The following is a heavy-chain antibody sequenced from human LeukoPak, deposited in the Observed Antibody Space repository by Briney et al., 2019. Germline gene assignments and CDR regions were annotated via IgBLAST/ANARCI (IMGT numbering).Heavy chain of an antibody. Sequence: GGSLRLSCVASGFTFADYGMSWVRQAPGKGLEWVAGIYWLGTTYADSVKGRFTISRDDAKNSLYLQMHSLRAEGTALYYCARGYWRLDPWGPGTLVTVSS. V-gene: IGHV3-20*04. J-gene: IGHJ5*02. D-gene: IGHD2-15*01. CDR1: GFTFADYG. CDR3: ARGYWRLDP. CDR2: IYWLGTT.